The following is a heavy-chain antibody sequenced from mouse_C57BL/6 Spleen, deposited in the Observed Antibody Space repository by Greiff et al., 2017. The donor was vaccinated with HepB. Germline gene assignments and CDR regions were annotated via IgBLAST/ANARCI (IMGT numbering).Heavy chain of an antibody. CDR1: GFTFSSYA. CDR3: ARRDYGSSPYWYFDV. Sequence: DVQLVESGGGLVKPGGSLKLSCAASGFTFSSYAMSWVRQTPEKRLEWVATISDGGSYTYYPDNVKGRFTISRDNAKNNLYLQMSHLKSEDTAMYYCARRDYGSSPYWYFDVWGTGTTVTVSS. CDR2: ISDGGSYT. J-gene: IGHJ1*03. V-gene: IGHV5-4*01. D-gene: IGHD1-1*01.